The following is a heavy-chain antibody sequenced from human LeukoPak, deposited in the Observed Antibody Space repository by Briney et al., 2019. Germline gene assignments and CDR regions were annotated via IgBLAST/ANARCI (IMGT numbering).Heavy chain of an antibody. J-gene: IGHJ4*02. V-gene: IGHV1-69*13. CDR3: ARDWRDSGYFDY. CDR2: IIPIFGTA. CDR1: GGTFSSYA. D-gene: IGHD1-26*01. Sequence: SVKVSCKASGGTFSSYAISWVRQAPGQGLEWMGGIIPIFGTANYAQKFQGRVTITADESTSTAYMELSSLRSEDTAVYYCARDWRDSGYFDYWGQGTLVTVSS.